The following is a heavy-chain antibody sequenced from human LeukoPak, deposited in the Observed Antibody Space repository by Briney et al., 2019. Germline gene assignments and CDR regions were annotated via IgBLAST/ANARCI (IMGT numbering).Heavy chain of an antibody. CDR2: INPSGGST. D-gene: IGHD5-18*01. Sequence: GASVKVSCKASGYSFTAYYMHWVRQAPGQGLEWMGMINPSGGSTTYAQKFQGRVTMTRDMSTSTAYMELSSLRSEDTAAYYCAAEFTAPEMALARWGQGTLVTVSS. CDR1: GYSFTAYY. CDR3: AAEFTAPEMALAR. V-gene: IGHV1-46*01. J-gene: IGHJ4*02.